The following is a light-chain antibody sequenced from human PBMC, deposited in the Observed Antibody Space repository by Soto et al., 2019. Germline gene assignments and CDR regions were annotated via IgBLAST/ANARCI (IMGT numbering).Light chain of an antibody. CDR2: EVT. J-gene: IGLJ1*01. CDR1: SSDVGGYDY. CDR3: TSYTTTSTDV. Sequence: QSALTQPASVSGSPGKSITISCTGTSSDVGGYDYVSWYQQYPGKAPKFMIYEVTNRPSGVSHRFSGSKSGNTASLTISGLQAEDEADYYCTSYTTTSTDVFGTGTKGTVL. V-gene: IGLV2-14*01.